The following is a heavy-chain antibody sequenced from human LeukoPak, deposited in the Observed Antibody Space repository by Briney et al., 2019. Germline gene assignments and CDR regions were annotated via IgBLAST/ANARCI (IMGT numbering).Heavy chain of an antibody. Sequence: GGSLRLSCAASGFIFSSYAMSWVRQAPGKGLEWVSVISGSGGSTSYADSVKGRFTISRDNSKNTLYLQLNTLRAEDTAVYYCAKGYSSRWYLPFDYWGQGTLVTVSS. CDR1: GFIFSSYA. V-gene: IGHV3-23*01. CDR2: ISGSGGST. D-gene: IGHD6-13*01. J-gene: IGHJ4*02. CDR3: AKGYSSRWYLPFDY.